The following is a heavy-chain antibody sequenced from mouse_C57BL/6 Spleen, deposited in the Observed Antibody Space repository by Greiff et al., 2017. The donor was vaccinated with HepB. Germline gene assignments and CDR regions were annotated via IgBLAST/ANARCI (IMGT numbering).Heavy chain of an antibody. CDR2: INPSNGGT. D-gene: IGHD1-1*01. CDR1: GYTFTSYW. V-gene: IGHV1-53*01. Sequence: QVQLQQPGTELVKPGASVKLSCKASGYTFTSYWMHWVKQRPGQGLEWIGNINPSNGGTNYNEKFKSKATLTVDKSSTTAYMQLSSLTSEDSAVYYWARWHYGSSYPAMDYWGQGTSVTVSS. CDR3: ARWHYGSSYPAMDY. J-gene: IGHJ4*01.